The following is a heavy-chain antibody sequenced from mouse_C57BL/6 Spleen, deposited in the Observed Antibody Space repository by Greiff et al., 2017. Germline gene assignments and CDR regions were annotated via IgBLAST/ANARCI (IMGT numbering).Heavy chain of an antibody. CDR2: ISYDGSN. Sequence: VQLQESGPGLVKPSQSLSLTCSVTGYSITSGYYWNWIRQFPGNKLEWMGYISYDGSNNYNPSLKNRISITRDTSKNQFFLKLNSVTTEDTATYYCANLITTDWYFDVWGTGTTVTVSS. CDR3: ANLITTDWYFDV. D-gene: IGHD1-1*01. J-gene: IGHJ1*03. V-gene: IGHV3-6*01. CDR1: GYSITSGYY.